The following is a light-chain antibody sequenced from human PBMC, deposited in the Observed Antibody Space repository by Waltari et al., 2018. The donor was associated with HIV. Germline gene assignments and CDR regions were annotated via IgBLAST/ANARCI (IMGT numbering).Light chain of an antibody. CDR3: QSLDSNLFGWV. J-gene: IGLJ2*01. CDR2: SNN. CDR1: SSNLGAPYD. V-gene: IGLV1-40*01. Sequence: QSVLTQPPSVSGAPGQRVTISCTGSSSNLGAPYDVHWYQQLQGTAPQLLIHSNNKRPSGVPDRFSGSRSGTSASLAITGVQAEDEADYYCQSLDSNLFGWVFGGGTKLTVL.